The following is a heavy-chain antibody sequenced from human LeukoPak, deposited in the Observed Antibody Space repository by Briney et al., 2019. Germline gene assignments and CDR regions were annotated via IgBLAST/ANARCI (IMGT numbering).Heavy chain of an antibody. CDR1: GYSFTNYW. CDR2: IDPSDSDT. CDR3: ARQTAMGCSGDF. Sequence: GESLKISCKASGYSFTNYWIGWVRQMPEKGLEWMGIIDPSDSDTRYTPSFQGQVTISADKSLTTAYLQWNSLKASDTAMYYCARQTAMGCSGDFWGQGTLVTVSS. J-gene: IGHJ4*02. D-gene: IGHD5-18*01. V-gene: IGHV5-51*01.